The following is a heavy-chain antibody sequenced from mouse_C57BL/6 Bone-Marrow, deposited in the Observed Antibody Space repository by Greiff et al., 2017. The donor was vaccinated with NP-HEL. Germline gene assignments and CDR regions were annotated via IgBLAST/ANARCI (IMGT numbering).Heavy chain of an antibody. D-gene: IGHD1-3*01. V-gene: IGHV1-69*01. Sequence: VQLQQPGAELVMPGASVKLSCKASGYTFTSYWMHWVKQRPGQGLEWIGEIDPSDSYTNYNQKFKGKSTLTVDKSSSTAYMQLSSLTSEDSAVYYCAREEELRNFDYWGQGTTLTVSS. CDR3: AREEELRNFDY. J-gene: IGHJ2*01. CDR1: GYTFTSYW. CDR2: IDPSDSYT.